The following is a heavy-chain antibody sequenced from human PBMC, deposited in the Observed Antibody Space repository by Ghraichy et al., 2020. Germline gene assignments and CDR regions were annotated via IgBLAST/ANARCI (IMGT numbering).Heavy chain of an antibody. CDR3: ARGAGWYQY. J-gene: IGHJ4*02. CDR1: GGSISSDH. V-gene: IGHV4-59*01. CDR2: IHYSGST. Sequence: SETLSLTCTVSGGSISSDHWSWIRQSPGEGLQWIGYIHYSGSTNYNPSFKSRVTISLDTSKIQFSLILNSVTAADTAVYYCARGAGWYQYWGQGTLVTVSS. D-gene: IGHD6-19*01.